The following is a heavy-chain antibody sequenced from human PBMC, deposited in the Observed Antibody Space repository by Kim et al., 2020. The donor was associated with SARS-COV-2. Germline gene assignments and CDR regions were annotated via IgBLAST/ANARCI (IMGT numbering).Heavy chain of an antibody. J-gene: IGHJ4*02. D-gene: IGHD2-8*01. CDR1: GYTLTELS. Sequence: ASVKVSCKVSGYTLTELSIHWVRQAPGKGLEWVGTLDPEDGEALYAQRFQDRVTMTEDTSTDTAYMELSSLRSDDTAVYYCATSYCTTANCADSDYWGQG. V-gene: IGHV1-24*01. CDR3: ATSYCTTANCADSDY. CDR2: LDPEDGEA.